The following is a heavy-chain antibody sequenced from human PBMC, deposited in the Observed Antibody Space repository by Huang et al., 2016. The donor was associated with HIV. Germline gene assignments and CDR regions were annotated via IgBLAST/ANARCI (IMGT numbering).Heavy chain of an antibody. CDR1: GGSISNNYYY. J-gene: IGHJ4*02. D-gene: IGHD3-3*01. CDR2: VYYSGTT. V-gene: IGHV4-39*01. Sequence: QLHLQESGPGLVKPSETLSLICTVSGGSISNNYYYWGWIRPSPGKGLEWIGRVYYSGTTSYNASLKSRVTISMDMSKNEFSLRLRSLSAADSAIYYCARHCPLQYRDLWTGFSYYFDFWGQGSPVTVSS. CDR3: ARHCPLQYRDLWTGFSYYFDF.